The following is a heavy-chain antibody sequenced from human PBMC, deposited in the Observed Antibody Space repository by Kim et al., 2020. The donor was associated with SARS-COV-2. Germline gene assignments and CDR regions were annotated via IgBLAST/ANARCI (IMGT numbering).Heavy chain of an antibody. J-gene: IGHJ4*02. V-gene: IGHV5-10-1*01. Sequence: TYSPSFQGHVTISADKSISTAYLQWSSLKASDTAMYYCASLAVAGTVSDYWGQGTLVTVSS. D-gene: IGHD6-19*01. CDR3: ASLAVAGTVSDY.